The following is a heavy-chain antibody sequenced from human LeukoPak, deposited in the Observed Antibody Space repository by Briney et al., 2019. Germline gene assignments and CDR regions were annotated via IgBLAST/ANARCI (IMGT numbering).Heavy chain of an antibody. D-gene: IGHD6-13*01. CDR3: ARDRAAGTLDF. V-gene: IGHV4-59*01. CDR2: IQYSGTT. J-gene: IGHJ4*02. Sequence: SETLSLTCTVSSGSIIGYYWAWIPQPAGKGLEWIGYIQYSGTTEYNPSLASRATISVDTAKDQFSLNLRSVTAADTAVYYCARDRAAGTLDFWGQGTLVTVSS. CDR1: SGSIIGYY.